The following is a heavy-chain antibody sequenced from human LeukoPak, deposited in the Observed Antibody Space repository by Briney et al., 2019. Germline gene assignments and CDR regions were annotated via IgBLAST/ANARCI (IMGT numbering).Heavy chain of an antibody. V-gene: IGHV3-30-3*01. CDR3: ASYSSSSLDY. D-gene: IGHD6-6*01. CDR1: GFTFSSYA. Sequence: GGSLRLSCAASGFTFSSYAMHWVRQAPGKGLEWVAVISYDGSNKYYADSVKGRFTISRDNSKNTLYLQMNSLRAEDTAVYYCASYSSSSLDYWGQGTLVTVSS. CDR2: ISYDGSNK. J-gene: IGHJ4*02.